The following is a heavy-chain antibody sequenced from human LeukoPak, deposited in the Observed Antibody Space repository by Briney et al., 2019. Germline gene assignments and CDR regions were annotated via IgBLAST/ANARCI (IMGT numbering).Heavy chain of an antibody. J-gene: IGHJ3*02. D-gene: IGHD3-16*02. CDR1: RFTFSNYA. V-gene: IGHV3-30*04. CDR3: ARGDDYVWGSYRRRNAFDI. CDR2: ISYDGSIK. Sequence: PGGSLRLSCTASRFTFSNYAMNWVRQAPGKGLEWVAVISYDGSIKHYADSVKGRLTISRDNSKNTLYLQMNSLRAEDTAVYYCARGDDYVWGSYRRRNAFDIWAKGQWSPSLQ.